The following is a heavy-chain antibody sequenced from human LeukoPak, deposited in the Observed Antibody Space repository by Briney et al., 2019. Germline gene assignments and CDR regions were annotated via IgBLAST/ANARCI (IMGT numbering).Heavy chain of an antibody. CDR3: ARGLDDSSSWSYYFDY. CDR1: GFTVSSNY. D-gene: IGHD6-13*01. V-gene: IGHV3-53*01. J-gene: IGHJ4*02. CDR2: IYSGGST. Sequence: GGSLRLSCAASGFTVSSNYMSWVRQAPGKRLEWVSAIYSGGSTYYADSVKGRFTISRDNSKNTLYLQMSSLRAEDTAVYYCARGLDDSSSWSYYFDYWGQGTLVTVSS.